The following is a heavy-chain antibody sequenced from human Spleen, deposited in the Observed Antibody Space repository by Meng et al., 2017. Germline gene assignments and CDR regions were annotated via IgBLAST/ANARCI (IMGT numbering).Heavy chain of an antibody. D-gene: IGHD2-2*01. CDR2: IKSKIDGETT. CDR1: GFTFSIAW. V-gene: IGHV3-15*01. J-gene: IGHJ4*02. CDR3: AKYQQWQSPIDY. Sequence: EVQLVESGGGLIKPGGSLRLSCAASGFTFSIAWMSWVRQAPGKGLEWVGRIKSKIDGETTDYAAPVKGRFTISRDDSKNTLYLQMNSLETEDTAVYYCAKYQQWQSPIDYWGQGTLVTVSS.